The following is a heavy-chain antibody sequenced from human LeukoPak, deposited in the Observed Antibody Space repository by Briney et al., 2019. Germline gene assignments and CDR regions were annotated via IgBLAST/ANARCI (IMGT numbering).Heavy chain of an antibody. J-gene: IGHJ4*02. CDR1: GFTFSSYG. CDR2: IRYDGSNK. Sequence: GGSLRLSCAASGFTFSSYGMHWVRQAPGKGLEWVAFIRYDGSNKYYADSVKGRFTISRDNSKNTLYLQMNSLRAEDTAVYYCAKGLLPLPYYFDYWGQGTLVTVSS. V-gene: IGHV3-30*02. CDR3: AKGLLPLPYYFDY.